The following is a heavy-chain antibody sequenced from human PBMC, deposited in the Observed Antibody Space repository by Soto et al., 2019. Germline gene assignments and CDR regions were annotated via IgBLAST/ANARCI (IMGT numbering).Heavy chain of an antibody. D-gene: IGHD2-15*01. J-gene: IGHJ4*02. V-gene: IGHV3-33*01. CDR1: GFSFSVYG. Sequence: QVQLVESGGGVVQPGRSLRLSCETSGFSFSVYGMHWVRQAPGKGLEWVAVIWYDASKQFYAASVEGQFTISRDNSKAILYLQMNSLRAEDTAVYYCAAWAEGATEVHWGQGTLVTVSS. CDR3: AAWAEGATEVH. CDR2: IWYDASKQ.